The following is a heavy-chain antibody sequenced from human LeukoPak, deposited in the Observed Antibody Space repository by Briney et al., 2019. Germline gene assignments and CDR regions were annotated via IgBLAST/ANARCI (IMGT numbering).Heavy chain of an antibody. CDR2: ISDSVGGT. V-gene: IGHV3-23*01. CDR1: GFTFSSYA. D-gene: IGHD4-11*01. Sequence: PGGSLRLSCAASGFTFSSYAMSWVRQAPGKGLDWVSLISDSVGGTYYADSVKGRFTLSRHNSKNTLYLQLNSLRAEDTAVYYCTKVGVYSNFYFDYWGQGILVTVSS. CDR3: TKVGVYSNFYFDY. J-gene: IGHJ4*02.